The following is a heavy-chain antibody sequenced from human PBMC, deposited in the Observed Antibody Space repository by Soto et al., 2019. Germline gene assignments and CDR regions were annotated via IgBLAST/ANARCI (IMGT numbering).Heavy chain of an antibody. D-gene: IGHD6-25*01. V-gene: IGHV3-7*01. Sequence: EVQLVESGGGLVQPGGSLRLSCATSGFTFGDYWMSWVRQAPGKRLEWEANTKQDESEKYYVGSVKGRFTISRDNAKNSLYLQMNSLRAEDTAVYFCVREGDSGFFSWGQGTLVTVSS. CDR2: TKQDESEK. J-gene: IGHJ5*02. CDR3: VREGDSGFFS. CDR1: GFTFGDYW.